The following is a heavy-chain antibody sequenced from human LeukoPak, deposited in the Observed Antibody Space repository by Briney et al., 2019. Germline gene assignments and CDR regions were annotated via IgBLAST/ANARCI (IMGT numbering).Heavy chain of an antibody. CDR1: GFTFSSYS. CDR3: ARDHCSSTSCYVLGGYYYGMDV. D-gene: IGHD2-2*01. Sequence: GGSLRLSCAASGFTFSSYSMNWVRQAPGKGLEWVSSISSSSYIYYADSVKGRFTISRDNAKNSLYLQMNSLRAEDTAVYYCARDHCSSTSCYVLGGYYYGMDVWGQGTTVTVSS. J-gene: IGHJ6*02. V-gene: IGHV3-21*01. CDR2: ISSSSYI.